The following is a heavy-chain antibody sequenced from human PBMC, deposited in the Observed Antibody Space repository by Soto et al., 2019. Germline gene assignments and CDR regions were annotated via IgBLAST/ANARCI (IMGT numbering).Heavy chain of an antibody. CDR1: GGSISSYY. V-gene: IGHV4-59*01. D-gene: IGHD3-16*02. J-gene: IGHJ5*02. Sequence: SETLSLTCTVSGGSISSYYWSWIRQPPGKGLEWIGYIYYSGSTNYNPSLKSRVTISVDTSKNQFSLKLSSVTAADTAMYYCARAPGNDYIWGSYRSNWFDPWGQGTLVTVSS. CDR3: ARAPGNDYIWGSYRSNWFDP. CDR2: IYYSGST.